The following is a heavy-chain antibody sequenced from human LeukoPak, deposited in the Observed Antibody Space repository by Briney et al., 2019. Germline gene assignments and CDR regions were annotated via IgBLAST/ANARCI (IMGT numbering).Heavy chain of an antibody. J-gene: IGHJ4*02. CDR3: AKAGASRSIAVAGFDY. CDR1: GFTFSSYA. V-gene: IGHV3-23*01. Sequence: GGSLRPSRAASGFTFSSYAMSSVRHAPGKGLEWVSAISGSGGSTYYADSVKGRFTISRDNSKNTLYLQMNSLRAEDTAVYYCAKAGASRSIAVAGFDYWGEGTLVTVSS. D-gene: IGHD6-19*01. CDR2: ISGSGGST.